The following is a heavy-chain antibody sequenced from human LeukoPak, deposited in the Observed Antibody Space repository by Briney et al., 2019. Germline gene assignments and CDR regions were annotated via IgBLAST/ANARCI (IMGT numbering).Heavy chain of an antibody. CDR3: ATSSSSSY. CDR2: IRDDGSEE. Sequence: GGSLRLSCAASGFSFRSYWMSWVRQAPGKGLEWVANIRDDGSEEHYADSVRGRFTISRDNAKNSLYLQMTSLRAEDTAVYYCATSSSSSYWGQGTLVTVSS. V-gene: IGHV3-7*03. CDR1: GFSFRSYW. D-gene: IGHD6-6*01. J-gene: IGHJ4*02.